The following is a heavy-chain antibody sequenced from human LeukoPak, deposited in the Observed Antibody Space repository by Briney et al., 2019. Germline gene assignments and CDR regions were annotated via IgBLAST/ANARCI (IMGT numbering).Heavy chain of an antibody. J-gene: IGHJ4*02. CDR3: AKDSSGYYWDY. V-gene: IGHV3-43D*03. D-gene: IGHD3-22*01. CDR1: GFTFDDYA. CDR2: ISWDGGST. Sequence: GGSLRLSCAASGFTFDDYAMHWVRQAPGKSLEWVSLISWDGGSTYYADSVKGRFTISRDNSKSSLYLQMNSLRAEDTALYYCAKDSSGYYWDYWGQGTLVTVSS.